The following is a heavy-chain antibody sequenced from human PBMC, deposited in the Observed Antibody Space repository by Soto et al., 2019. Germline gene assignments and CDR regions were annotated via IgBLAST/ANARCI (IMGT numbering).Heavy chain of an antibody. J-gene: IGHJ4*01. Sequence: SDTLSLTCTVSSGSISGYYWIWIRQPPGKGLEWVGYVHYSGSTNYNPSIKSRVSISLDTSKNQFSLKLKSVTPADTAVYYCARVSGYMDGFPFDFWRHGSLVTVSS. CDR3: ARVSGYMDGFPFDF. V-gene: IGHV4-59*07. D-gene: IGHD5-18*01. CDR2: VHYSGST. CDR1: SGSISGYY.